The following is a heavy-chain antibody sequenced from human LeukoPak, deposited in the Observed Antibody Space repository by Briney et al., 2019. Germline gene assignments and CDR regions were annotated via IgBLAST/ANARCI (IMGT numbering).Heavy chain of an antibody. CDR1: GYTFTSYG. CDR2: ISAYNGNT. CDR3: ARVSQPYDILTGNSHRLLDY. D-gene: IGHD3-9*01. J-gene: IGHJ4*02. V-gene: IGHV1-18*01. Sequence: ASVKVSCKASGYTFTSYGISWVRQAPGQGLEWMGWISAYNGNTNYAQKLQGRVTMTTDTSTSTAYMELRSLRSDDTAVYYCARVSQPYDILTGNSHRLLDYWGQGTLVTVSS.